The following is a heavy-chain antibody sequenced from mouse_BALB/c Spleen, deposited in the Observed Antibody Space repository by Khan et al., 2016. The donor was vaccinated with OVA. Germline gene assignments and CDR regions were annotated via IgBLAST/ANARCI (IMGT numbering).Heavy chain of an antibody. J-gene: IGHJ2*01. V-gene: IGHV3-2*02. D-gene: IGHD1-1*01. CDR1: GYSITSGYA. Sequence: EVQLVESGPGLVKPSQSLSLTCTVTGYSITSGYAWNWLRPFPGNKLEWMGYISYSGGTSYNPSLTSRISITRDTYKHQFFLLLNSVTTEDTATYYCARGNYYEYYFDYWGQGTTLTVSS. CDR2: ISYSGGT. CDR3: ARGNYYEYYFDY.